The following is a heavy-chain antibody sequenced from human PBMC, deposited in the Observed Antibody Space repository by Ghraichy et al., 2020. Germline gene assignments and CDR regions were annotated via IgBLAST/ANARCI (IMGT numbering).Heavy chain of an antibody. CDR3: ARGSVVGPVGSRFYYYYYGMDV. Sequence: ASVKVSCKASGYTFTSYGISWVRQAPGQGLEWMGWISAYNGNTNYAQKLQGRVTMTTDTSTSTAYMELRSLRSDDTAVYYCARGSVVGPVGSRFYYYYYGMDVWGQGTTVTVSS. CDR2: ISAYNGNT. V-gene: IGHV1-18*01. D-gene: IGHD1-26*01. CDR1: GYTFTSYG. J-gene: IGHJ6*02.